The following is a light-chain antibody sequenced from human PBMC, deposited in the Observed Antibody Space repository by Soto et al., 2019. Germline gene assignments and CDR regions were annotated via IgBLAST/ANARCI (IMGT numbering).Light chain of an antibody. V-gene: IGLV1-51*01. CDR1: SSNIGNYY. CDR3: GAWDSSLNVYL. CDR2: DNT. Sequence: QSVLTQPPSVSAAPGQKSSISFSGSSSNIGNYYVSLYHQLPGTAPKLLIYDNTKRPSGIPDRFSGSKSGTSATLAITGLQTGDEGHYSCGAWDSSLNVYLFGGGTKVTVL. J-gene: IGLJ1*01.